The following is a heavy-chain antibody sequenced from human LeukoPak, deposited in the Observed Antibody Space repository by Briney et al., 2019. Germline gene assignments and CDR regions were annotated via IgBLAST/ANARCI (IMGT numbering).Heavy chain of an antibody. CDR1: GYTFTSYG. CDR3: ARDMGDIVVVPAASGSDY. Sequence: ASVKVSCKASGYTFTSYGISWVRQAPGQGLEWRGWISAYNGNTNYAQKLQGRVTMTTDTSTSTAYMELRSLRSDDTAVYYCARDMGDIVVVPAASGSDYWGQGTLVTVSS. V-gene: IGHV1-18*01. D-gene: IGHD2-2*01. J-gene: IGHJ4*02. CDR2: ISAYNGNT.